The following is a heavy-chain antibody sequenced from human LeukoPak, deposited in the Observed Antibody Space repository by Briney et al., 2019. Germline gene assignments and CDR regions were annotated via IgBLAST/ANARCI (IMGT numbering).Heavy chain of an antibody. D-gene: IGHD3-16*01. CDR1: GFTFGDYA. J-gene: IGHJ4*02. CDR3: TRGGFGLEYYFDY. Sequence: GGSLRLSCTASGFTFGDYAMSWFRQAPGKGLEWVGFIRSKAYGGTTEYAASVKGRFTISRDDSKSIAYLQMNSLKTEDTAVYYCTRGGFGLEYYFDYWGQGTLVTVSS. V-gene: IGHV3-49*03. CDR2: IRSKAYGGTT.